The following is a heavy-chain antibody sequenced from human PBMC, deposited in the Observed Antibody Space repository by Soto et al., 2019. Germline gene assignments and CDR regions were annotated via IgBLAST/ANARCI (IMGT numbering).Heavy chain of an antibody. CDR2: IYHSGST. V-gene: IGHV4-4*02. CDR3: TSKFAQLLAYAFDI. CDR1: GDSIISSYW. Sequence: SETLSLTCAVSGDSIISSYWWSSFRQLPGKGLEWIGEIYHSGSTIYNPSLQSRVTLSVDKSKNEFSLKMSSVTDADTAVYYCTSKFAQLLAYAFDILVQGTMVS. D-gene: IGHD3-10*01. J-gene: IGHJ3*02.